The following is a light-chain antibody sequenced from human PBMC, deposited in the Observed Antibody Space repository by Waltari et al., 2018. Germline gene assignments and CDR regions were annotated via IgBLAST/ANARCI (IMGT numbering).Light chain of an antibody. CDR2: KAS. Sequence: DIQMTQSPSTLSASVGARVTITCRARPSISSWLAWYQQKPGKAPKLLIYKASSLKSGVPSRFSGIGSGTEFTLTISSLQPDDFATYYCQQYNSYPITFGQGTRLEIK. V-gene: IGKV1-5*03. CDR3: QQYNSYPIT. CDR1: PSISSW. J-gene: IGKJ5*01.